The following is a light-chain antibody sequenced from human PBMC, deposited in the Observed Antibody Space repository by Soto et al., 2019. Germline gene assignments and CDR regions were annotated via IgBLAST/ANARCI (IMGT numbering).Light chain of an antibody. CDR2: GAS. CDR1: QSVSSN. CDR3: QKYNNWPPAIT. Sequence: EIVMTQSPATLSVSPGERATLSCRASQSVSSNLAWYQQKPGQAPRLLIYGASTRAIDIPARFSGTGSGTEFTLTISSLQSEDFAVYYCQKYNNWPPAITFGQGTRLEIK. V-gene: IGKV3-15*01. J-gene: IGKJ5*01.